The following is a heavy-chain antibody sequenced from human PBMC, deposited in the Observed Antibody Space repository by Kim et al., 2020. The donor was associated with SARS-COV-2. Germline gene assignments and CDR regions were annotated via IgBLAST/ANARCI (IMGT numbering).Heavy chain of an antibody. D-gene: IGHD3-10*01. CDR3: ARAYGSGRSPLGY. Sequence: GGSLRLSCAASGFTFSSYSMNWVRQAPGKGLEWVSSISSSGGTIYYADPVKGRFTISRDNAKNSLYLQMNSLRAEDTAVYYCARAYGSGRSPLGYWGQGTLVTVSS. J-gene: IGHJ4*02. CDR2: ISSSGGTI. V-gene: IGHV3-21*04. CDR1: GFTFSSYS.